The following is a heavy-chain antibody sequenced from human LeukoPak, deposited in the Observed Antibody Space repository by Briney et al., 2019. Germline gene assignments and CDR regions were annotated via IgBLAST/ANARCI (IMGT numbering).Heavy chain of an antibody. J-gene: IGHJ4*02. Sequence: SETLSLTCTVSGGSISSYYWGWIRQPPGKGLEWIASIYYSGSTYYNPSLKSRVTISVDTSKNQFSLRLSSVTAADTAVYYCASNWGGEEYYFDYWGQGSLLTASS. V-gene: IGHV4-39*01. CDR2: IYYSGST. CDR1: GGSISSYY. CDR3: ASNWGGEEYYFDY. D-gene: IGHD7-27*01.